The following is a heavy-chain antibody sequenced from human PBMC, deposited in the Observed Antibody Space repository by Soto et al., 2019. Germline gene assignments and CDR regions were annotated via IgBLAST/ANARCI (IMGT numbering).Heavy chain of an antibody. V-gene: IGHV4-31*03. Sequence: SETLSLTCTVSRGSISSGGYYWGWIRQHPGKGLEWIGYIYYSGSTYYNPSLKSRVTISVDTSKNQFSLKLSSVTAADTAVYYCARAYYYYYYMDVWGKGTTVTVSS. CDR1: RGSISSGGYY. CDR3: ARAYYYYYYMDV. CDR2: IYYSGST. J-gene: IGHJ6*03.